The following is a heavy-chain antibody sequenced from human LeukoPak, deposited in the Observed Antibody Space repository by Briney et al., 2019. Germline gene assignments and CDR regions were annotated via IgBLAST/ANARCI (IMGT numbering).Heavy chain of an antibody. V-gene: IGHV4-59*01. CDR1: GGSISSYY. CDR3: ARGTVSTHAFDI. Sequence: SETLSLTCTVSGGSISSYYWSWIRQPPGKGLEWIGYIYYSGSTNYNPSLKSRVTISVDTSKNQFSLKLSPVTAADTAVYYCARGTVSTHAFDIWGQGTMVTVSS. CDR2: IYYSGST. D-gene: IGHD4-11*01. J-gene: IGHJ3*02.